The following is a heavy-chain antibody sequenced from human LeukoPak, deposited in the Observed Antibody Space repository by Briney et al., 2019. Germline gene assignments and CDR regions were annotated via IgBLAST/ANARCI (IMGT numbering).Heavy chain of an antibody. V-gene: IGHV1-3*01. CDR3: ARDHYDSSGYYYWFDP. CDR2: INAGNGNT. J-gene: IGHJ5*02. D-gene: IGHD3-22*01. Sequence: ASVKVSCKASGYTFTSYAMHWVRQAPGQRLGWMGWINAGNGNTKYSQKFQGRVTITRDTSASTAYMELSSLRSEDTAVYYCARDHYDSSGYYYWFDPWGQGTLVTVSS. CDR1: GYTFTSYA.